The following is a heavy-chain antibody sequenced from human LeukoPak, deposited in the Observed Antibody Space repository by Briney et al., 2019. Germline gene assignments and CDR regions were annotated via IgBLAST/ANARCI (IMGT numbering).Heavy chain of an antibody. V-gene: IGHV3-7*01. CDR2: IKQDGSEK. CDR1: GFTFSSYW. Sequence: GGSLRLSCAASGFTFSSYWMSWVRQAPGKGLEWVANIKQDGSEKYYVDSVKGRFTISRDNAKNSLYLQMNSLRAEDTAVYYCARVAYYYDSSGSFDYWGQGTLVTVSS. CDR3: ARVAYYYDSSGSFDY. J-gene: IGHJ4*02. D-gene: IGHD3-22*01.